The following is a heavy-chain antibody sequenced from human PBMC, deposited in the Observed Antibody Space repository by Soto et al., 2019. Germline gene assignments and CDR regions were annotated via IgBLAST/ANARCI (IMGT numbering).Heavy chain of an antibody. CDR3: ARARNVRPAAIGSKAPFDY. Sequence: ASVKVSCKASGYTFTGYYMHWVRQAPGQGLEWMGWINPNSGGTNYAQKFQGRVTMTRDMSISTAYMELSRLRSDDTAVYYCARARNVRPAAIGSKAPFDYWGQGTLVTVSS. V-gene: IGHV1-2*02. J-gene: IGHJ4*02. CDR1: GYTFTGYY. D-gene: IGHD2-2*02. CDR2: INPNSGGT.